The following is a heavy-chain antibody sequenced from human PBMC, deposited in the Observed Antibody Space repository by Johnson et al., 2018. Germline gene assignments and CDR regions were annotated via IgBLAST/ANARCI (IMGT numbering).Heavy chain of an antibody. CDR1: GFTSSSYS. J-gene: IGHJ3*02. V-gene: IGHV3-48*01. D-gene: IGHD3-22*01. Sequence: VQLVESGGGLVQPGGSLRLSCAASGFTSSSYSMNWVRQAPGKGLEWVSYISSSSSTIYYADSVKGRFSISRDNAKSSLYLQMNSLRAEDTAVYYCARSFSYSSGYYYCPEAFDIWGQGTMVTVSS. CDR2: ISSSSSTI. CDR3: ARSFSYSSGYYYCPEAFDI.